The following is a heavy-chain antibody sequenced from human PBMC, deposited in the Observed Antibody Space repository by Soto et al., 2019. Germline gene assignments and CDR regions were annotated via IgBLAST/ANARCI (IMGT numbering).Heavy chain of an antibody. Sequence: QLQLQESGPGLVKPSETLSLTCTVSGGSISSSSYYWGWIRQPPGKGLEWIGSIYYSGSTYYNPSLKSRVTISVDTSKNQFSLKLSSVTAADTAVYYCAIRKPGLSYNWFDPWGQGTLVTVSS. CDR2: IYYSGST. D-gene: IGHD3-16*02. V-gene: IGHV4-39*01. J-gene: IGHJ5*02. CDR1: GGSISSSSYY. CDR3: AIRKPGLSYNWFDP.